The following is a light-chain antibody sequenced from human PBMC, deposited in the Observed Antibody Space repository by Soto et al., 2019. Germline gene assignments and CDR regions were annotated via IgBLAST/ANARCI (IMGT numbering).Light chain of an antibody. CDR1: QSVLFRSNNKNC. J-gene: IGKJ1*01. Sequence: DVVMTQSPDSLAVSLVERATINCRSSQSVLFRSNNKNCVAGYQQKAGQPPKLLISWASSRDSGVPDRFGGSGYGTDFTLAISSLQAEDVAVYYCQQYYDTLRTFGQGNKVEIK. CDR2: WAS. CDR3: QQYYDTLRT. V-gene: IGKV4-1*01.